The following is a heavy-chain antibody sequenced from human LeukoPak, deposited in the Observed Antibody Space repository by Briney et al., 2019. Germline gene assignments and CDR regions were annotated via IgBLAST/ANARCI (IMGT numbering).Heavy chain of an antibody. V-gene: IGHV3-7*03. CDR3: ARGGDYPIGYYYYYGRDV. CDR2: IKQDGSEK. D-gene: IGHD2-21*02. J-gene: IGHJ6*04. Sequence: PGGSLTLSCAASGFTFSSYWPSWVRPAPRKGLEWVSNIKQDGSEKYHADTVKGRFTISRPSAKTSLYLQMNSLRAEDTAVYYRARGGDYPIGYYYYYGRDVWGKGTTVTVSS. CDR1: GFTFSSYW.